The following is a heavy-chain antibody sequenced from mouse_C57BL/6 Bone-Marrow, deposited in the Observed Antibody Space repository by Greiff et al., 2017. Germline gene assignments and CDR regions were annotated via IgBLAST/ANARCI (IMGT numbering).Heavy chain of an antibody. CDR1: GYAFSSSW. Sequence: VQLQQSGPELVKPGASVKISCKASGYAFSSSWMNWVKQRPGKGLEWNGRIYPGDGDTNYNGKFKGKATLTADKSSSTAYMQLSSLTSEDSAVYFCAREITTVVATNFDYWGQGTTLTGSS. J-gene: IGHJ2*01. CDR2: IYPGDGDT. CDR3: AREITTVVATNFDY. D-gene: IGHD1-1*01. V-gene: IGHV1-82*01.